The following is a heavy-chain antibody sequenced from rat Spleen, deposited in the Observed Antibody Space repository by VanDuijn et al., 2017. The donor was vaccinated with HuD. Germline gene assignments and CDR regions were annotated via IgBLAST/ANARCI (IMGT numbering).Heavy chain of an antibody. Sequence: EVQLMESGGGLVQPGRSLKLSCVASGFTFSDYYMAWVRQAPTKGLEWVSSISNTGGTSYYPDSVKGRFTVSRDNAKSTLYLQMNSLRSEDTATYYCTRSGYGSPFDYWGQGVMVTVSS. J-gene: IGHJ2*01. CDR3: TRSGYGSPFDY. CDR1: GFTFSDYY. CDR2: ISNTGGTS. D-gene: IGHD1-7*01. V-gene: IGHV5-31*01.